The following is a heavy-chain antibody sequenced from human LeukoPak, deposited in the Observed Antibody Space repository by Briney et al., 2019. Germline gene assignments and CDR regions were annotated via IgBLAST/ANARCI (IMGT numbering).Heavy chain of an antibody. CDR3: ATAVDRGAAGFDY. CDR2: FDPEDGET. D-gene: IGHD3-10*01. CDR1: GYTFTSYG. J-gene: IGHJ4*02. V-gene: IGHV1-24*01. Sequence: ASVKVSCKASGYTFTSYGISWVRQAPGQGLEWMGGFDPEDGETIYAQKFQGRVTMTEDTSTDTAYMELSSLRSEDTAVYYCATAVDRGAAGFDYWGQGTLVTVSS.